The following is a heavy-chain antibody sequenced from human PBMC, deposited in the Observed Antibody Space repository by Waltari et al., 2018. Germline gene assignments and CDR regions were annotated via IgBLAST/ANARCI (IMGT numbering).Heavy chain of an antibody. CDR1: GYPFTSYG. V-gene: IGHV1-18*01. D-gene: IGHD4-17*01. J-gene: IGHJ2*01. Sequence: QVQLVQSGAEVKKPGASVKVSCKASGYPFTSYGISWVRQAPGQGLEWMGWISAYNGNTNYAQKLQGRVTMTTDTSTSTAYMELRSLRSDDTAVYYCARDTTVTTFGWYFDLWGRGTLVTVSS. CDR2: ISAYNGNT. CDR3: ARDTTVTTFGWYFDL.